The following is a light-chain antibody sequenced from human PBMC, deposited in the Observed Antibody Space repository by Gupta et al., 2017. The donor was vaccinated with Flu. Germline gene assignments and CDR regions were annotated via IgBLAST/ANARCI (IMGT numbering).Light chain of an antibody. CDR1: QDINNY. V-gene: IGKV1-33*01. Sequence: DIQMTQSPSSLSASVGDRVTITCQASQDINNYLNWYQQKPGKAPKLLIYDASNLETGVPSRFSGSGSGTDFTFTISSLQPEDIATYYCQQYDNLPLYTFGQGTKMEIK. CDR3: QQYDNLPLYT. CDR2: DAS. J-gene: IGKJ2*01.